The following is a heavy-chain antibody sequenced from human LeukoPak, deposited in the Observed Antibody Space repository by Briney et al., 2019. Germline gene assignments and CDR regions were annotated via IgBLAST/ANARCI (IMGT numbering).Heavy chain of an antibody. CDR1: GYTFTGYY. Sequence: ASVKVSCKASGYTFTGYYMHWVRQAPGQGPEWMGWINPNSGGTNYAQKFQGRVTMTRDTSISTAYMELSRLRSDDTAVYFCARGQGSSWYWFDPWGQGTLVTVSS. CDR2: INPNSGGT. J-gene: IGHJ5*02. V-gene: IGHV1-2*02. D-gene: IGHD6-13*01. CDR3: ARGQGSSWYWFDP.